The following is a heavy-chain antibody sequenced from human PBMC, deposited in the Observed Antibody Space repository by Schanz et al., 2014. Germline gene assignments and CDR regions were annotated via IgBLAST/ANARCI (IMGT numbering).Heavy chain of an antibody. V-gene: IGHV1-18*01. J-gene: IGHJ6*02. CDR1: GYTFNNHG. CDR2: ISVYHGHT. Sequence: QVQLVQSGGEVKKPGASATVSCKASGYTFNNHGISWVRQAPGQGLEWMGWISVYHGHTNYAEKVHGRVTMTTDTSTSTACMELRSLLSDDTAVYYCVRDAGWAFGDYHGMDVWGQGTSITVSS. CDR3: VRDAGWAFGDYHGMDV. D-gene: IGHD3-10*01.